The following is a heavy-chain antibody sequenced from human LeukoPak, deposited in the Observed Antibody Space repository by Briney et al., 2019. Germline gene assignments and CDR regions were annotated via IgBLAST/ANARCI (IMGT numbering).Heavy chain of an antibody. CDR2: IYTSGST. J-gene: IGHJ4*02. CDR3: AKEKYYYDSSGYYYAPFDY. V-gene: IGHV4-4*07. Sequence: SETLSLTCTVSGGSISGYYWSWIRQPAGKGLEWIGRIYTSGSTNYNPSLKGRVTMSADTSKNQFSLNLSSVTAADTAAYYCAKEKYYYDSSGYYYAPFDYWGQGTLVTVSS. CDR1: GGSISGYY. D-gene: IGHD3-22*01.